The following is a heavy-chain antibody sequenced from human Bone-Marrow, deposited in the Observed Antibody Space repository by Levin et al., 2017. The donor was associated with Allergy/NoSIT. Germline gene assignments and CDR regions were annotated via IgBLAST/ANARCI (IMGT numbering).Heavy chain of an antibody. V-gene: IGHV1-69*13. CDR3: ARGNIVVETAVPPDA. CDR1: GGIFSAYA. CDR2: IIPMFGTT. J-gene: IGHJ6*02. Sequence: ASVKVSCKASGGIFSAYAISWVRQAPGQGLEWMGWIIPMFGTTSKAQKFQDRVTISADESTGTSYMELNSLTSEDTALYYCARGNIVVETAVPPDAWGQGTTVTVTS. D-gene: IGHD2-21*02.